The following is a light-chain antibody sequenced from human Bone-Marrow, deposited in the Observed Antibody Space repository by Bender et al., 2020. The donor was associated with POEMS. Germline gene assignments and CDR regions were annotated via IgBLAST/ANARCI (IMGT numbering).Light chain of an antibody. CDR3: AVWDDSLNGWL. J-gene: IGLJ3*02. CDR1: SSNIGGHA. CDR2: SSH. Sequence: QSVLTQPPSASGTPGQMVTISCSGGSSNIGGHAVNWYQPLPGTAPKLLIYSSHRRPSEVPDRFSGSRSGTSASLAIRGLQSEDEADYYCAVWDDSLNGWLFGGGTKLTVL. V-gene: IGLV1-44*01.